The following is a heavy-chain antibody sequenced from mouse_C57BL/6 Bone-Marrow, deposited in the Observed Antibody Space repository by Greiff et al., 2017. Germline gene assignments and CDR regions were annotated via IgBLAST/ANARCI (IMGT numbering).Heavy chain of an antibody. CDR1: GFNIKDDY. Sequence: EVQLQQSGAELVRPGASVKLSCTASGFNIKDDYMHWVQQRPEQGLEWIGWIDPENGDTEYASKFQGKATITADTSSNTAYLQLSSLTSEDTAVYYCTTLGYGSYYYAMDYWGQGTSVTVSS. J-gene: IGHJ4*01. D-gene: IGHD1-1*01. CDR2: IDPENGDT. V-gene: IGHV14-4*01. CDR3: TTLGYGSYYYAMDY.